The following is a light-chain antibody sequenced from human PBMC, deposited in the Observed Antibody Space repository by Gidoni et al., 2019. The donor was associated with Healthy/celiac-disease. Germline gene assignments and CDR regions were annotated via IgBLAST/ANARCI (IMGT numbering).Light chain of an antibody. CDR1: SSNSGSNT. V-gene: IGLV1-44*01. CDR3: AAWDDSLNGWV. J-gene: IGLJ3*02. CDR2: SNN. Sequence: QSVLTQPPSASGTPGQRVTISCSGRSSNSGSNTVNWYQQLPGTAPKLLNYSNNQRPSGVPDRFSGSKSGTSASLAISGLQSEEEADYYCAAWDDSLNGWVFGGGTKLTGL.